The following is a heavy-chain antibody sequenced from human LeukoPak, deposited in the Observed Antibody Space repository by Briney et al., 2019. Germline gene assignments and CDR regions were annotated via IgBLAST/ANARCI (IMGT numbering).Heavy chain of an antibody. Sequence: SETLSLTCAVYGGSFSGYYWSWIRQPPGKGLEWIGEINHSGSTNYNPSLKSRVTISVDTSKNQFSLKLSTVTAADTAVYYCAGDYGDSLLHWGQGTLVTVSS. J-gene: IGHJ4*02. D-gene: IGHD4-17*01. V-gene: IGHV4-34*01. CDR1: GGSFSGYY. CDR2: INHSGST. CDR3: AGDYGDSLLH.